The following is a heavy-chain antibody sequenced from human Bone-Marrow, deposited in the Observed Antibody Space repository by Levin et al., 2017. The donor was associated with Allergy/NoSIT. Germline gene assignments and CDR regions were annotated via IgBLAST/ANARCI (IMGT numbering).Heavy chain of an antibody. CDR3: ARIYGSEETSEI. V-gene: IGHV3-11*01. D-gene: IGHD2-15*01. Sequence: PGGSLRLSCAASGFTFSDYFMSWIRQAPGKGLEWISYISSRSSSRYYADSVKGRFTISRDDAKNSLYLQMNSLRAEDTAVYYCARIYGSEETSEIWGRGTMVTVYS. CDR2: ISSRSSSR. CDR1: GFTFSDYF. J-gene: IGHJ3*02.